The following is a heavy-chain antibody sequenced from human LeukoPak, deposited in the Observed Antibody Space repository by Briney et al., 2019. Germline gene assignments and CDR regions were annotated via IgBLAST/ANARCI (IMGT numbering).Heavy chain of an antibody. Sequence: GESLKISCKGSGYSFTSYWIGWVRQMPGKGLAWMGIIYPGDSDTRKSPSFQGQVTISANKSISTAYLQWSSLKASDTAMYYCARLPYYYGSGSFSYYFDYWGQGTLVTVSS. V-gene: IGHV5-51*01. J-gene: IGHJ4*02. CDR1: GYSFTSYW. CDR2: IYPGDSDT. CDR3: ARLPYYYGSGSFSYYFDY. D-gene: IGHD3-10*01.